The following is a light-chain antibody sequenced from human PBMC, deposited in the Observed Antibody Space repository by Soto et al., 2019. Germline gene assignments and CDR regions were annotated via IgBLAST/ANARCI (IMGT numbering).Light chain of an antibody. CDR1: SSDVGGYNY. CDR2: GVS. Sequence: QSALTQPASVSGSPGQSITISCTGTSSDVGGYNYVSWYQQHPGKAPKLVIYGVSYRPSGVSGRFSGSKFQNTASLTISGLQAEDESDYYCSSYTSSTTWVFGGGTKVTVL. J-gene: IGLJ3*02. CDR3: SSYTSSTTWV. V-gene: IGLV2-14*01.